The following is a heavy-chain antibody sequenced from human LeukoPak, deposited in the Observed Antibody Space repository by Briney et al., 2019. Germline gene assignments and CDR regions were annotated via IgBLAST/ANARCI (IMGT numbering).Heavy chain of an antibody. CDR3: ARGRAAAGYS. CDR1: GGSISSYY. CDR2: INHSGST. Sequence: SETLSLTCTVSGGSISSYYWSWIRQPPGKGLEWIGEINHSGSTNYNPSLKSRVTISVDTSKNQFSLKLSSVTAADTAVYYCARGRAAAGYSWGQGTLVTVSS. J-gene: IGHJ4*02. D-gene: IGHD6-13*01. V-gene: IGHV4-34*01.